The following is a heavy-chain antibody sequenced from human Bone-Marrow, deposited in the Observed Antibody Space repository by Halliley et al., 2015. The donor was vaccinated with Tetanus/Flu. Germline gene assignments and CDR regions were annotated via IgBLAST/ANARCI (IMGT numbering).Heavy chain of an antibody. V-gene: IGHV3-11*06. J-gene: IGHJ4*02. Sequence: SLRLSCGASGFTFSDFYMIWLRQAPGKGLEWVAYISLSSTYIRYTDSVKGRSTISRDDAQNSVDLQMNSLGADDTAVYYCARILRYADSGWYYFDYWGQGTLVTVSS. CDR1: GFTFSDFY. CDR2: ISLSSTYI. CDR3: ARILRYADSGWYYFDY. D-gene: IGHD6-19*01.